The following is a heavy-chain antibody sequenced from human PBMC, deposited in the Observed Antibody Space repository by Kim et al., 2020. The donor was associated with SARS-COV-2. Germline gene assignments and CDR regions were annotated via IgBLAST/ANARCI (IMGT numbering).Heavy chain of an antibody. CDR2: ISSGSGTI. J-gene: IGHJ4*02. D-gene: IGHD1-26*01. V-gene: IGHV3-48*02. Sequence: GGSLRLSCVASGFTFSSYGMNLVRQAPGKGLEWLSYISSGSGTIYYADSVKGRFTISRDNAKNSLYLQMNSLTDDDTAVYYCARGGFGSPLDYWGQGTLVTVSS. CDR3: ARGGFGSPLDY. CDR1: GFTFSSYG.